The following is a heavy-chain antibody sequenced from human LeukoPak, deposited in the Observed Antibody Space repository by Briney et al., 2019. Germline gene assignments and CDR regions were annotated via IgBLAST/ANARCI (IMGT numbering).Heavy chain of an antibody. V-gene: IGHV3-48*03. CDR2: ISSSGSTI. J-gene: IGHJ4*02. CDR3: ARRDFSGNYYVDY. D-gene: IGHD1-26*01. Sequence: PGGSLRLSCAASGFTFSSYEMNWVRQAPGKGLEWVSYISSSGSTIYYADSVKGRFTISRDNAKNSLYLQMNSLRAEDTAVYYCARRDFSGNYYVDYWGQGTLVTVSS. CDR1: GFTFSSYE.